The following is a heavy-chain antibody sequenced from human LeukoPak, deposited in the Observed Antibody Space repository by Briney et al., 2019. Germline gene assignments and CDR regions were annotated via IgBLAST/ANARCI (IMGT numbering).Heavy chain of an antibody. Sequence: TGGSLRLSCAASGFTFSSYAMSWVRQAPGKGLEWVSAISGSGGSTYYADSVKGRFTISRDNSKNTLYLQMNSLRAEDTAVYYCAKGVGAAMIRASRITWGQGTMVTVSS. D-gene: IGHD3-22*01. CDR2: ISGSGGST. CDR1: GFTFSSYA. V-gene: IGHV3-23*01. J-gene: IGHJ3*01. CDR3: AKGVGAAMIRASRIT.